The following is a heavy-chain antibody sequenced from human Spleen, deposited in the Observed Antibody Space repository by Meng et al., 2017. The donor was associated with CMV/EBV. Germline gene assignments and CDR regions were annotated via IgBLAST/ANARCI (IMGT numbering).Heavy chain of an antibody. CDR2: IRYDGSNK. CDR3: ASQSSGSYLDFDY. Sequence: RVGGAGGGVGPPGGSLRLFCAASGFTFSSYGMHWVRQAPGKGLEWVAFIRYDGSNKYYADSVKGRFTISRDNSKNTLYLQMNSLRAEDTAVYYCASQSSGSYLDFDYWGQGTLVTVSS. D-gene: IGHD1-26*01. V-gene: IGHV3-30*02. CDR1: GFTFSSYG. J-gene: IGHJ4*02.